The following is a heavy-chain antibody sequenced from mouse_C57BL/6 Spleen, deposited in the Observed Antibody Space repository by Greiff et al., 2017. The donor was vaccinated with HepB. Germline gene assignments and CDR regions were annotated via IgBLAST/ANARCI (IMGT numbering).Heavy chain of an antibody. D-gene: IGHD2-4*01. CDR3: ARSGLYDYDWWYFDV. CDR1: GFNIKNTY. Sequence: VQLKESVAELVRPGASVKLSCTASGFNIKNTYMHWVKQRPEQGLEWIGRIDPANGNTKYAPKFQGKATITADTSSNTAYLQLSSRTSEDTAIYYCARSGLYDYDWWYFDVWGTGTTVTVSS. V-gene: IGHV14-3*01. CDR2: IDPANGNT. J-gene: IGHJ1*03.